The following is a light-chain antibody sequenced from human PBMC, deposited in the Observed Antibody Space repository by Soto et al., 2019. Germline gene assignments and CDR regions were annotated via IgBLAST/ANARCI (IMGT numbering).Light chain of an antibody. V-gene: IGKV3-15*01. J-gene: IGKJ1*01. Sequence: EIVFTQSPGTLSLSPGERATLSCRASQSVISIYLAWYQQKPGQAPRLLIYGASTRATGIPARFSGSGSGTEFTLTITSLQSEDFAVYYCHQYNGWPRTFGQGTKVDIK. CDR2: GAS. CDR3: HQYNGWPRT. CDR1: QSVISIY.